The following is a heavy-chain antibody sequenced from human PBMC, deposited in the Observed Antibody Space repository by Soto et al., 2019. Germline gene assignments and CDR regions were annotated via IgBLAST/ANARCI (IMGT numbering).Heavy chain of an antibody. CDR2: MNPNSGNT. D-gene: IGHD1-26*01. CDR1: GYTFTSYD. CDR3: ARGLSGRMEIDQKTADY. Sequence: GAAVKVSCKASGYTFTSYDINWVRQATGQGLEWMGWMNPNSGNTGYAQKFQGRVTMTRNTSISTAYMELSSLRSEDTAVYYCARGLSGRMEIDQKTADYWGQGTLVTVSS. J-gene: IGHJ4*02. V-gene: IGHV1-8*01.